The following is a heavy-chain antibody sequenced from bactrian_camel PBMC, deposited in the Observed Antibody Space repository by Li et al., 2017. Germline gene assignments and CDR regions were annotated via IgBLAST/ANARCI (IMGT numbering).Heavy chain of an antibody. CDR1: GGFHSYC. D-gene: IGHD2*01. CDR3: AVDPSGRAWSSGVLSPGEYSR. CDR2: VDFDGST. J-gene: IGHJ4*01. V-gene: IGHV3S53*01. Sequence: HVQLVESGGGSVQAGGSLNLSCVASGGFHSYCMSFFRLAPGKEREEVASVDFDGSTRYADSVKGRFTISHDNAENTLILQMNSLKSEDTAMYYCAVDPSGRAWSSGVLSPGEYSRWGQGTQVTVS.